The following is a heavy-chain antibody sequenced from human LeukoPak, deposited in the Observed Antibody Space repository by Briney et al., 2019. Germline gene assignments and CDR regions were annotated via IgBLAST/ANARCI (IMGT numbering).Heavy chain of an antibody. CDR3: AKDSASGYCSSTSCSYHHLDY. D-gene: IGHD2-2*01. V-gene: IGHV3-23*01. Sequence: GGSLRLSCAASGFIFSSYAMSWVRLAPGQGLEWVSAISGSAIGTYYADSVKGRFTISRDNSKNTLYLQMNSLRAEDTAIYYCAKDSASGYCSSTSCSYHHLDYWGQGTLVTVSS. J-gene: IGHJ4*02. CDR2: ISGSAIGT. CDR1: GFIFSSYA.